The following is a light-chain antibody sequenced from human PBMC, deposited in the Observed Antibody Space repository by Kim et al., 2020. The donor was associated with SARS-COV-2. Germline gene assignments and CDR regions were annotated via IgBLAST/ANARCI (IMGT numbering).Light chain of an antibody. Sequence: PGQSVTISCTGTSSDVGSYNYVSWYQQHPGKAPKLMIYEVSKRPSGVPDRFSGSKSGNTASLTVSGLQAEDEADYYCSSYAGSNNVFGTGTKVTVL. CDR1: SSDVGSYNY. V-gene: IGLV2-8*01. CDR2: EVS. CDR3: SSYAGSNNV. J-gene: IGLJ1*01.